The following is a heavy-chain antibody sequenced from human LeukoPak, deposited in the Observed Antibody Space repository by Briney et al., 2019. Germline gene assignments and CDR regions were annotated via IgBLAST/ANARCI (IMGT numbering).Heavy chain of an antibody. CDR1: GYTFTSYD. D-gene: IGHD6-6*01. J-gene: IGHJ6*03. CDR3: ARGTARFYYYYMDV. Sequence: GASVKVSCKASGYTFTSYDINWVRQATGQGLEWMGWMNPNSGNTGYAQKFQGRVTMTRNTSISTAYTELSSLRSEDTAVYYCARGTARFYYYYMDVWGKGTTVTVSS. CDR2: MNPNSGNT. V-gene: IGHV1-8*01.